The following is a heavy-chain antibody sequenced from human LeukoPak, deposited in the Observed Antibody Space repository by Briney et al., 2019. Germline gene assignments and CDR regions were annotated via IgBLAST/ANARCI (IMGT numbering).Heavy chain of an antibody. J-gene: IGHJ4*02. V-gene: IGHV4-39*07. Sequence: ETLSLTCTVSGGSISSSSYYWGWIRQPPGKGLEWIGSIYYSGSTYYNPSLKSRVTISVDTSKNQFSLKLSSVTAADTAVYYCAREPITMVRGVLDYWGQGTLVTVSS. CDR2: IYYSGST. CDR1: GGSISSSSYY. D-gene: IGHD3-10*01. CDR3: AREPITMVRGVLDY.